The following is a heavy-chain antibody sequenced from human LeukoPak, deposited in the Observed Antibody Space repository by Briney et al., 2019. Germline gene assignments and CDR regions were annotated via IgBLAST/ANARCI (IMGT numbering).Heavy chain of an antibody. CDR1: GYTFTSYG. CDR2: INPSGGST. J-gene: IGHJ4*02. D-gene: IGHD1-26*01. V-gene: IGHV1-46*01. Sequence: ASVKVSCKASGYTFTSYGTSWVRQALGQGLEWMGIINPSGGSTSYAQKFQGRVTMTRDTSTSTVYMELSSLRSEDTAVYSCARGPWEPPDYWGQGTLVTVSS. CDR3: ARGPWEPPDY.